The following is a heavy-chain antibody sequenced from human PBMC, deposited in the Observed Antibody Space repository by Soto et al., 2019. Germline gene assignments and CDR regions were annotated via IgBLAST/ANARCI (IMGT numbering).Heavy chain of an antibody. CDR3: ARDSFSGAPLGEHYFDY. CDR2: ISAYNDNT. Sequence: ASVKVSCKAPGYTFTTYGISWVRQAPGQGLEWMGGISAYNDNTNYAQKLQGRVTMTTDTSTSTAYMELRSLRSDDTAVYYCARDSFSGAPLGEHYFDYWGQGTLVTVSS. CDR1: GYTFTTYG. V-gene: IGHV1-18*01. D-gene: IGHD3-10*01. J-gene: IGHJ4*02.